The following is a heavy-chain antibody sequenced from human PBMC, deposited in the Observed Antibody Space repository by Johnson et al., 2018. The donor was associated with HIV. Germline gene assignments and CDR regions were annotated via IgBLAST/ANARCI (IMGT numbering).Heavy chain of an antibody. V-gene: IGHV3-20*04. CDR2: INWNGGST. J-gene: IGHJ3*02. D-gene: IGHD2-15*01. Sequence: VQLVESGGGVVRPGGSLRLSCAASGFTFDDYGMSWVRQVPGKGLEWVSGINWNGGSTGFADSVKGRFTISRDNAKNSMYLQMNSLRVEDTALYYCVRDTGYCSGGRCDDAFDIWGQGTMVTVSS. CDR1: GFTFDDYG. CDR3: VRDTGYCSGGRCDDAFDI.